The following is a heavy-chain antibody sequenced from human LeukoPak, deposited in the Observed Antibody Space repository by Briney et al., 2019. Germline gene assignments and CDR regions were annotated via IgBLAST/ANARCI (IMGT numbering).Heavy chain of an antibody. J-gene: IGHJ6*02. CDR1: GFTFSSYA. V-gene: IGHV3-23*01. CDR2: ISGSGGST. D-gene: IGHD2-21*01. Sequence: GGSLRLSCAASGFTFSSYAMHWVRQAPGKGLEWVSAISGSGGSTYYADSVKGRFTISRDNSKNTLYLQMNSLRAEDTAVYYCAKSIARGYYYGMDVWGQGTTVTVSS. CDR3: AKSIARGYYYGMDV.